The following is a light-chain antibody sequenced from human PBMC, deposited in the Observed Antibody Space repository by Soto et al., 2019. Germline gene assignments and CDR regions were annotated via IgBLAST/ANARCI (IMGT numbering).Light chain of an antibody. CDR1: SSDVGRYNY. CDR3: SSYTSSTTWV. CDR2: EVS. V-gene: IGLV2-14*01. Sequence: QSALTQPASVSGSPGQSITLSCTGTSSDVGRYNYVSWYQQHPGKAPKLMIYEVSNRPSGLSNRFSGSKSDNTASLTISGLQAEDEAHYYCSSYTSSTTWVFGGGTKLTVL. J-gene: IGLJ3*02.